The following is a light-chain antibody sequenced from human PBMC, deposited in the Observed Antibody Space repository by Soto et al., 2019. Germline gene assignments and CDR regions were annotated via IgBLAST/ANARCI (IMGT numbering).Light chain of an antibody. CDR2: DVS. J-gene: IGLJ1*01. CDR1: SSDIGGHIS. Sequence: QSALTQPRSVSGSPGQSVTISCTGTSSDIGGHISVSWFQQHPGKAPKLMIYDVSKRPSGVPDRFSGSKSGNTASLTISGLQSWDQSDYYRCSSAGAFYVVVTGTKLTVL. V-gene: IGLV2-11*01. CDR3: CSSAGAFYV.